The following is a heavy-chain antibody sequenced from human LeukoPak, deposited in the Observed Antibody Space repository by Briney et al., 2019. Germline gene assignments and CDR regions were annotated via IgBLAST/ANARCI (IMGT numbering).Heavy chain of an antibody. J-gene: IGHJ4*02. CDR3: ARGPSDYVWGSYRYYFDY. V-gene: IGHV3-7*01. D-gene: IGHD3-16*02. Sequence: GGSLRLSXAASGFTFSSYWMSWVCQAPGKGLEWVANIKQDGSEKYYVDSVKGRFTISRDNAKNSLYLQMNSLRAEDTAVYYCARGPSDYVWGSYRYYFDYWGQGTLVTVSS. CDR1: GFTFSSYW. CDR2: IKQDGSEK.